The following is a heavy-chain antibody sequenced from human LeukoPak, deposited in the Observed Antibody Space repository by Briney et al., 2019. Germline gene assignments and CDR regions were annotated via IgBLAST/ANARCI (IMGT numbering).Heavy chain of an antibody. CDR2: INHSGST. J-gene: IGHJ4*02. CDR1: GGSFSGYY. V-gene: IGHV4-34*01. CDR3: ARRYGDFDY. D-gene: IGHD4-17*01. Sequence: SETLSLTCAVYGGSFSGYYWSWIRQPPGKGLEWIGEINHSGSTNYNPSLKSRVTISVDASKNQFSLKLSSVTAADTAVYYCARRYGDFDYWGQGTLVTVSS.